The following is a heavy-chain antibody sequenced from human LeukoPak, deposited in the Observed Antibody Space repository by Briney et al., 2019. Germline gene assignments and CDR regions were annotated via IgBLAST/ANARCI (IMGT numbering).Heavy chain of an antibody. CDR2: INPNSGGT. CDR1: GYTFTGYY. D-gene: IGHD2-2*01. V-gene: IGHV1-2*02. J-gene: IGHJ6*02. Sequence: ASVKVSCKASGYTFTGYYMHWVRQAPGQGLEWMGWINPNSGGTNYAQKFQGRVTMTRDTSISTAHMELSRLRSDDTAVYYCAREGGLVVPAVPGGYYYYGMDVWGQGTTVTVSS. CDR3: AREGGLVVPAVPGGYYYYGMDV.